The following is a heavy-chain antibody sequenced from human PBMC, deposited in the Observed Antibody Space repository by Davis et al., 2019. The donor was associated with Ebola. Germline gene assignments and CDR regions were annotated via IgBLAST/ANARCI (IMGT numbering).Heavy chain of an antibody. CDR2: IIPLFGSV. CDR1: GYTFTNYA. V-gene: IGHV1-69*13. D-gene: IGHD3-22*01. Sequence: SVKVSCKTSGYTFTNYAMNWVRQAPGQGLEWMGGIIPLFGSVTYAQKFQGRLTITAADSTGTAYMELYSLTSEDTAVYYCARDFYDSTDYPSRYFDVWGPGTLVTVSS. J-gene: IGHJ2*01. CDR3: ARDFYDSTDYPSRYFDV.